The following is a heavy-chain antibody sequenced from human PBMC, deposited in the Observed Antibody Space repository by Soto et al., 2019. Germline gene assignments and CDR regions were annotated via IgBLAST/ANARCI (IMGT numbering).Heavy chain of an antibody. CDR2: IYHSVST. CDR1: GGSISSGGYS. Sequence: QLQLQESGSKLVKPSQTLSLTCAVSGGSISSGGYSWSWIRQPPGKGLEWIGYIYHSVSTYYNPSVTSRVTISVDRSKNQFSLKLSSVTAADPAVYSCARGPPIFYWGQGTLVTVSS. V-gene: IGHV4-30-2*01. J-gene: IGHJ4*02. D-gene: IGHD3-9*01. CDR3: ARGPPIFY.